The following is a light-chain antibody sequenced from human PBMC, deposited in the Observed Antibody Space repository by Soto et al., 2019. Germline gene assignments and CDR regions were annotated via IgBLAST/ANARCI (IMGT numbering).Light chain of an antibody. CDR1: SSDVGRYNT. CDR3: CSYAGCSSLLYV. CDR2: EVS. V-gene: IGLV2-23*02. J-gene: IGLJ1*01. Sequence: QSVLTQPASVSGSPGQSITISCTGTSSDVGRYNTVSWFQQHPGKAPTLMIYEVSKRPSGVSNRFSGSKSGNTASLTISGLQADDEFYYYWCSYAGCSSLLYVFGTGT.